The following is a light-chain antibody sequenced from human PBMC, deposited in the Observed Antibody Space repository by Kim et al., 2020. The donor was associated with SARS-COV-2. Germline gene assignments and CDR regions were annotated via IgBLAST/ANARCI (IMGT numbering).Light chain of an antibody. CDR2: DVS. V-gene: IGLV2-14*03. J-gene: IGLJ1*01. CDR1: SSDVGGYNY. Sequence: QSALTQPASVSGSPGQSITISCTGTSSDVGGYNYVSWYQQPPGKAPKLKIYDVSNRPSGVSNRFSGSKSDNTASLTISGLQAEDEADYYCSSYTSSSTPSFGTGTKFTVL. CDR3: SSYTSSSTPS.